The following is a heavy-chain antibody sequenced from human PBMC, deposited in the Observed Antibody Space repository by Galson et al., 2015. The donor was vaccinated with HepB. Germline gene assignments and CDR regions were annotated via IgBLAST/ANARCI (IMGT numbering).Heavy chain of an antibody. D-gene: IGHD3-22*01. CDR3: AKDLGYYDSSGYHWGAFDI. CDR2: ISYDGSNK. J-gene: IGHJ3*02. Sequence: SLRLSCAASGFTFSSCGMHWVRQAPGKGLEWVAVISYDGSNKYYADSVKGRFTISRDNSKNTLYLQMNSLRAEDTAVYYCAKDLGYYDSSGYHWGAFDIWGQGTMVTVSS. V-gene: IGHV3-30*18. CDR1: GFTFSSCG.